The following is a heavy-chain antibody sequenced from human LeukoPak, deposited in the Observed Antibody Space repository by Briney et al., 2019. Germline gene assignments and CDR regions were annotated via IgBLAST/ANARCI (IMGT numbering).Heavy chain of an antibody. Sequence: ASVKVSCKASGYTFTTYDINWVRQAPGQRLEWMGWMNPNSGNTGYAQKFQGRVTMTRNTSISTAYMELSSLRSEDTAVYYCARVNCSSTSCRSKFLDYWGQGTLVTVSS. D-gene: IGHD2-2*01. CDR1: GYTFTTYD. V-gene: IGHV1-8*01. CDR2: MNPNSGNT. CDR3: ARVNCSSTSCRSKFLDY. J-gene: IGHJ4*02.